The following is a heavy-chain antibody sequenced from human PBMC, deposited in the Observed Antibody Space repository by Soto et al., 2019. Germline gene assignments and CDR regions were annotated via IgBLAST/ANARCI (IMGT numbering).Heavy chain of an antibody. CDR3: ARPRSVASNDY. J-gene: IGHJ4*02. CDR2: IYYSGSS. CDR1: GVSISSYY. V-gene: IGHV4-59*01. D-gene: IGHD6-19*01. Sequence: SETLSLSCTVSGVSISSYYWSWIRQTPGKGLEWIGYIYYSGSSNYNPSLKSRVTMSVHTSKNQFSLKLRSVTAADTAVYYCARPRSVASNDYWGQAALVTVSS.